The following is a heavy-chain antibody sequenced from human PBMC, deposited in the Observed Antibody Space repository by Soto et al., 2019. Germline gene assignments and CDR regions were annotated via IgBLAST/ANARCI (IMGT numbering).Heavy chain of an antibody. D-gene: IGHD5-18*01. V-gene: IGHV4-59*01. Sequence: SETLSLTCSVSGGSISNYYWSWIRQPPGRGLEWICHIFYSGSTNYNPALKSRVTISVDTSKRQFSLKLSSVTAADTAVYYCAKDSGYNYGYFRWFDPWGQGTLVTVSS. CDR1: GGSISNYY. CDR3: AKDSGYNYGYFRWFDP. CDR2: IFYSGST. J-gene: IGHJ5*02.